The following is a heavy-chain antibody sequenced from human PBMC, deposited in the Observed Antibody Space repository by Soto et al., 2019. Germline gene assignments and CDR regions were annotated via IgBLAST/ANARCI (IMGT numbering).Heavy chain of an antibody. V-gene: IGHV4-39*01. Sequence: QLQLQESGPGLVKPSETLSLTCTVSGGSISSSSYYWGWIRQPPGKGLEWIGSIYYSGSTYYNPSLKSRVTISVDTSKNQFSLKLSSVTAADTAVYYCARTYCSSTSCPRSGVKNWFDPWGQGTLVTVSS. D-gene: IGHD2-2*01. CDR1: GGSISSSSYY. J-gene: IGHJ5*02. CDR2: IYYSGST. CDR3: ARTYCSSTSCPRSGVKNWFDP.